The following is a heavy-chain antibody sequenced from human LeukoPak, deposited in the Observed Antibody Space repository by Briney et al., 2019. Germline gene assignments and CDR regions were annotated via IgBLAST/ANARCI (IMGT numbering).Heavy chain of an antibody. D-gene: IGHD3-22*01. CDR3: AKRGVVIRVILVGFHKEAYYFDS. Sequence: GGSLRLSCAVSGITLSNYGMSWVRQAPGKGLEWVAGISDSGGRTNCADSVKGRFTISRDNLKNTLYLQMNSLRAEDTAVYFCAKRGVVIRVILVGFHKEAYYFDSWGQGALVTVSS. V-gene: IGHV3-23*01. J-gene: IGHJ4*02. CDR2: ISDSGGRT. CDR1: GITLSNYG.